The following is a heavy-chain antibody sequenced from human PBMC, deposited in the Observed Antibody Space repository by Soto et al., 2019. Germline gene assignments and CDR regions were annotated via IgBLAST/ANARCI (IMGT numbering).Heavy chain of an antibody. D-gene: IGHD3-10*01. J-gene: IGHJ6*02. CDR1: GFTFSDYY. CDR3: ARDQYYYGSGSYPYYYYGMDV. V-gene: IGHV3-11*01. CDR2: ITSSGSTI. Sequence: QVQLVESGGGLVKPGGSLRLSCAASGFTFSDYYMSWIRQAPGKGLEWVSYITSSGSTIYYADSVKGRFTISRDNAKNSQYLQMNSLRAEDTAVYYCARDQYYYGSGSYPYYYYGMDVWGQWTTVTVSS.